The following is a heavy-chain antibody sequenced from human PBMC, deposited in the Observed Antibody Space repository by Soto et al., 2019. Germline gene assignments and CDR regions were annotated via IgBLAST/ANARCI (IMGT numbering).Heavy chain of an antibody. D-gene: IGHD6-19*01. CDR1: GASISRYY. CDR3: AQTTGWPGFDY. V-gene: IGHV4-59*01. CDR2: IYHGEST. J-gene: IGHJ4*02. Sequence: QVLLQESGPGLVKPSETMSLTCTASGASISRYYWSWIRQSPGKGLEWIGHIYHGESTKYNPSLKSRVTISVDRSKNQFSLKLTSVTAADTAVYYCAQTTGWPGFDYWGQGTLVTVSS.